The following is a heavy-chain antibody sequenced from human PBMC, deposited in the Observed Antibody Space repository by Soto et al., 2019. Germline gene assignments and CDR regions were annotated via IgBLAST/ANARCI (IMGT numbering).Heavy chain of an antibody. CDR3: ARSPQYSSGWNGGFDY. Sequence: SETLSLTCDVSGDFLTTCYWNWIRQSPGKGLEWIGYIFYGGHTNYNPSLRGRATISVDTSKNQFSLKLSSVTAADTAVYYCARSPQYSSGWNGGFDYWGQGTLVTVSS. CDR1: GDFLTTCY. J-gene: IGHJ4*02. V-gene: IGHV4-59*01. D-gene: IGHD6-19*01. CDR2: IFYGGHT.